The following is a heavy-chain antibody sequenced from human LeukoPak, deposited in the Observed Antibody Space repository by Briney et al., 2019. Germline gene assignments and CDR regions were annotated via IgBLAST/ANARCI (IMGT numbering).Heavy chain of an antibody. CDR3: ARLGAGPTYYDFWSGYSSFYFDY. Sequence: SETLSLTCTVSGGSTSSSNYYWGWIRQPPGRGLEWIGGIHYSGNTYYNPSLKSRVTISIDTSKNQFSLKLSSVTAADTAVYYCARLGAGPTYYDFWSGYSSFYFDYWGQGTLVTVSS. CDR1: GGSTSSSNYY. D-gene: IGHD3-3*01. J-gene: IGHJ4*02. CDR2: IHYSGNT. V-gene: IGHV4-39*01.